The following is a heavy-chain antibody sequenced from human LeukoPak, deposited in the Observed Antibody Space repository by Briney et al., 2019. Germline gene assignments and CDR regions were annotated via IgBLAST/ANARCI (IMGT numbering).Heavy chain of an antibody. CDR2: IYSGGST. V-gene: IGHV3-53*01. CDR3: ARTPYYYDSSGYYEDYYFDY. Sequence: PGGSLRLSCAASGFTFSSYGMHRVRQAPGKGLEWVSVIYSGGSTYYADSVKGRFTISRDNSKNTLYLQMNSLRAEDTAVYYCARTPYYYDSSGYYEDYYFDYWGQGTLVTVSS. CDR1: GFTFSSYG. D-gene: IGHD3-22*01. J-gene: IGHJ4*02.